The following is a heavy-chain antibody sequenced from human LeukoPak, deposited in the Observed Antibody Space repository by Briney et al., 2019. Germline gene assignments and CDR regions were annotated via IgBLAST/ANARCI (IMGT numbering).Heavy chain of an antibody. V-gene: IGHV3-7*01. D-gene: IGHD3-3*01. CDR1: GLTFSSYW. Sequence: PGGSLRLSSAAAGLTFSSYWMSWVRQAPGKGLEWVANIKQDGSEKYYVDSVKGRFTISRDNAKNSLYLQMNSLRAEDTAVYYCARVHHDFWSGYSLSDWFDPWGQGTLVTVSS. J-gene: IGHJ5*02. CDR2: IKQDGSEK. CDR3: ARVHHDFWSGYSLSDWFDP.